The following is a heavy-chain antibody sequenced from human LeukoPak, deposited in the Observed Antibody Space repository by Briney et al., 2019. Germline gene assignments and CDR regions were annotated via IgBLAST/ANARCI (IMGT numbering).Heavy chain of an antibody. D-gene: IGHD6-13*01. J-gene: IGHJ4*02. CDR2: VNHSGST. Sequence: SGTLSLTCAVYGGSFSGYYWSWIRQPPGKGLEWIGEVNHSGSTNXNPSXXSRVTISVDTSKNQFSLKLSSVTAADTAVYYCASSIAAAGPFDYWGQGTLVTVSS. V-gene: IGHV4-34*01. CDR1: GGSFSGYY. CDR3: ASSIAAAGPFDY.